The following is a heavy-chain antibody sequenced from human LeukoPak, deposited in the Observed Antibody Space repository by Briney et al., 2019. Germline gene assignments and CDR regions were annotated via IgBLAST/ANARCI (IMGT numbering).Heavy chain of an antibody. Sequence: SETLSLTCTVSGGSISSYYWSWIRQPPGKGLEWIGYIYYSGSTNYNPSLKSRVTISVDTSKNQFSLKLSSVTAADTAVYYCAREGLVAMADTGYFDYWGQGTLVTVSS. CDR2: IYYSGST. CDR3: AREGLVAMADTGYFDY. D-gene: IGHD6-19*01. J-gene: IGHJ4*02. CDR1: GGSISSYY. V-gene: IGHV4-59*01.